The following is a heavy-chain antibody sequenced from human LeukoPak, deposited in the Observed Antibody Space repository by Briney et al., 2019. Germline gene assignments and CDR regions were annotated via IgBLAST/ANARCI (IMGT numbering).Heavy chain of an antibody. Sequence: PSETLSLTCTVSAYSISSGYYWGWIRSPPGKGLEWIGSIYHSGNTYYNPSLKSRVTMSVDTSKNQFSLKLSSVTAADTAVYYCARGYCGGDCYDDAFDIWGQGTMVTVSS. CDR2: IYHSGNT. V-gene: IGHV4-38-2*02. CDR3: ARGYCGGDCYDDAFDI. D-gene: IGHD2-21*02. CDR1: AYSISSGYY. J-gene: IGHJ3*02.